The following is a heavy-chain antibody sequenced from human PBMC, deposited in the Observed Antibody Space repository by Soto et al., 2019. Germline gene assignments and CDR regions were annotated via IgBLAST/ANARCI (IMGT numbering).Heavy chain of an antibody. V-gene: IGHV3-15*01. CDR3: TTDRGHMYDFDY. D-gene: IGHD5-18*01. Sequence: EVQLVESGGGLVKPGGSLRLSCAASGFTFGNAWMNWVRQTPGKGLEWVGRIKSKTDGGTADYAAPVKGRFTISRDDSKNALYLQMNSLKTEDTAVYYCTTDRGHMYDFDYWGLGTLVPVSS. CDR1: GFTFGNAW. CDR2: IKSKTDGGTA. J-gene: IGHJ4*02.